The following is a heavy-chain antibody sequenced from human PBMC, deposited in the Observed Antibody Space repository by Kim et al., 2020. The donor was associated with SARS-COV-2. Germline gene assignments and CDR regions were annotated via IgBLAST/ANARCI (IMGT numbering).Heavy chain of an antibody. CDR3: ARGGSPGTDDAFDI. J-gene: IGHJ3*02. Sequence: ADSVKGRFTISRDNDKNSLYLQMNSLRAEDTAVYYCARGGSPGTDDAFDIWGQGTMVTVSS. D-gene: IGHD3-10*01. V-gene: IGHV3-48*03.